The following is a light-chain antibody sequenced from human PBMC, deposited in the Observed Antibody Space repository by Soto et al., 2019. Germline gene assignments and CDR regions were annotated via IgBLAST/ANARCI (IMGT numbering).Light chain of an antibody. V-gene: IGKV3-15*01. CDR2: GAS. Sequence: EIGMTQSPATLSLSPGERAALSCRASQGISSELAWYQQKPGQPPRLLIYGASTRATGVPARFTGSGSGSDFTLTISGLQSEDFAVYYCQQGHNWPLTFGEGTRLEI. J-gene: IGKJ2*01. CDR3: QQGHNWPLT. CDR1: QGISSE.